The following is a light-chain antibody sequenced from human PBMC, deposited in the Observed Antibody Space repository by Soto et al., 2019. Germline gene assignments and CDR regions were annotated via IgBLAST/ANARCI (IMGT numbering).Light chain of an antibody. J-gene: IGLJ1*01. CDR2: DVS. CDR1: SSDVGGSNY. Sequence: QSALTQPPSVCGSPGQSITISCTGTSSDVGGSNYVSWYQQLPGKAPKLMIYDVSDRPSGVSNRFSGSKSGNTASLTISGLQAEDEADYYCSSYTSSSLYVFGTGTKVTVL. CDR3: SSYTSSSLYV. V-gene: IGLV2-14*01.